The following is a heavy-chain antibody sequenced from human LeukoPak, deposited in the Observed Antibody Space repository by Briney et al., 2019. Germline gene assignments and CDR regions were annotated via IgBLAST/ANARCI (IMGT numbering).Heavy chain of an antibody. CDR1: GFTFSDYY. Sequence: TGGSLRLSCAASGFTFSDYYMSWIRQAPGKGLEWVSAISGSGGSTYYADSVKGRFTISRDNSKNTLYLQMNSLRAEDTAVYYCAKPSLWFGELFGFDYWGQGTLVTVSS. CDR3: AKPSLWFGELFGFDY. V-gene: IGHV3-23*01. J-gene: IGHJ4*02. D-gene: IGHD3-10*01. CDR2: ISGSGGST.